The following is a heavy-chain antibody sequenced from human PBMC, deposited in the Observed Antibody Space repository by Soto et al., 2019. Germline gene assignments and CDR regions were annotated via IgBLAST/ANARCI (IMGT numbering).Heavy chain of an antibody. CDR3: ARGGGITMIVVVPKGGAFDI. V-gene: IGHV1-69*13. D-gene: IGHD3-22*01. Sequence: SVKVSCKASGGTFSSYAISWARQAPGQGLEWMGGIIPIFGTANYAQKSQGRVTITADESTSTAYMELSSLRSEDTAVYYCARGGGITMIVVVPKGGAFDIWGQGTMVTVSS. CDR1: GGTFSSYA. CDR2: IIPIFGTA. J-gene: IGHJ3*02.